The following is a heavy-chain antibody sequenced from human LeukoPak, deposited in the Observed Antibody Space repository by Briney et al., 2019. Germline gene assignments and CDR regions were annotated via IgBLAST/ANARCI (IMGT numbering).Heavy chain of an antibody. Sequence: PGGSLRLXCTASGFTFGDYAMSWYRQAPGKGLEWVAFIRYDGGDKYYADSVKGRFTISRDNSKNTVSLQMNSLRAEDTAMYYYAKALLAVAGPFDSWGQGTLLTVSS. J-gene: IGHJ4*02. CDR2: IRYDGGDK. V-gene: IGHV3-30*02. D-gene: IGHD6-19*01. CDR3: AKALLAVAGPFDS. CDR1: GFTFGDYA.